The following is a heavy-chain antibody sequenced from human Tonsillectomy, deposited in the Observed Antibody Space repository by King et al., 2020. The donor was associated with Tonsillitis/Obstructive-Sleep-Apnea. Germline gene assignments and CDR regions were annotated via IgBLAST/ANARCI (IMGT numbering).Heavy chain of an antibody. Sequence: VQLVESGGGVVQPGRSLRLACAASGFTFSNFGMHWVRQAPGKGLEWVTAISDDGSNKYYADSVKGRLTISRDNAKDTLYLQMNSLRPEDTAVYHCAKEAGYCSGGSGYFDYWGQGLLVTVSS. CDR2: ISDDGSNK. D-gene: IGHD2-15*01. CDR3: AKEAGYCSGGSGYFDY. CDR1: GFTFSNFG. J-gene: IGHJ4*02. V-gene: IGHV3-30*18.